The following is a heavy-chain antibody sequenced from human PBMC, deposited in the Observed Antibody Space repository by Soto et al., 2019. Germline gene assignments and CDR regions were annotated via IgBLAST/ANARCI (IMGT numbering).Heavy chain of an antibody. V-gene: IGHV4-39*01. CDR1: GGSISSSTYY. Sequence: QLQLQESGPGLVKPSETLSLTCTVSGGSISSSTYYWGWIRQPPGKGLAWIGSIYNNGGTYYNPSLRSRVTISVDTSKNQFSLKLSSVTAADTAVFYCARRLVLSGHTDAFDIWGQGTMVTVSS. CDR3: ARRLVLSGHTDAFDI. D-gene: IGHD5-12*01. CDR2: IYNNGGT. J-gene: IGHJ3*02.